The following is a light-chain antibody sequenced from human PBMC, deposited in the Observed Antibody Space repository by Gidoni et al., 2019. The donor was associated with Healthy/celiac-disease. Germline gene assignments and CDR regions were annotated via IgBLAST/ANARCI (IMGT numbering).Light chain of an antibody. CDR1: KSVSSN. V-gene: IGKV3-15*01. J-gene: IGKJ4*01. CDR2: GVS. Sequence: EIVMTQSPATLSVSPGERATLSCRASKSVSSNLAWYQQKPGQAPRLLIYGVSTRATGIPARFSGRGSGTDFTLTISSLQSEDFAVYYCQQYNNWLTLTFGGGTKVEIK. CDR3: QQYNNWLTLT.